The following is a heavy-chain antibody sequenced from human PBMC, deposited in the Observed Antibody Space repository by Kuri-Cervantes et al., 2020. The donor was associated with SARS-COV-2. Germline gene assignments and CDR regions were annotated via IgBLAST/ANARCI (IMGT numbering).Heavy chain of an antibody. Sequence: GESLKISCAASGFTFSSYAMSWVRQAPGKGLEWVSGISGSGDNTYYADSVKGRFTISRDNSKNTLYLQMNSLRAEDTAVYYCAKDRAIVVVPAAMGIGYWGQGTLATVSS. D-gene: IGHD2-2*01. J-gene: IGHJ4*02. CDR1: GFTFSSYA. CDR3: AKDRAIVVVPAAMGIGY. CDR2: ISGSGDNT. V-gene: IGHV3-23*01.